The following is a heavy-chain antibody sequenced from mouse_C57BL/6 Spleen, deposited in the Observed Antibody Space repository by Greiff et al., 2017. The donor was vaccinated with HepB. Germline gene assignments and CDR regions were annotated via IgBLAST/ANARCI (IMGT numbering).Heavy chain of an antibody. Sequence: VKLMESGPGLVAPSQSLSITCPVSGFSLTSYAISWVRQPPGKGLVWLGVIWTGGGTNYNSALKARLSISKDNSKSQVFLKMNSLQTDDTARYYSDREGNGYYAMDYWGQGTSVTVSS. J-gene: IGHJ4*01. CDR1: GFSLTSYA. CDR2: IWTGGGT. V-gene: IGHV2-9-1*01. CDR3: DREGNGYYAMDY.